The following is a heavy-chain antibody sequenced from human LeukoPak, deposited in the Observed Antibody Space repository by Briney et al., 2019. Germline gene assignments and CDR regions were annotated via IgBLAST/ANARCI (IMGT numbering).Heavy chain of an antibody. CDR3: ARSRGGYGDYGSWFDP. CDR2: THESGTT. V-gene: IGHV4-59*01. CDR1: GFTFSLYW. Sequence: GSLRLSCAASGFTFSLYWMTWVRQPPGKGLEWIAFTHESGTTNYNPSLKSRVTMSLDTSKNQFSLRLSSVTTADTAFYYCARSRGGYGDYGSWFDPWGQGTLVNVSP. D-gene: IGHD4-17*01. J-gene: IGHJ5*02.